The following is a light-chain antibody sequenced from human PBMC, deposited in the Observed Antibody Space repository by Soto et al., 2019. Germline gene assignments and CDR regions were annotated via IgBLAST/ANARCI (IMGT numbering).Light chain of an antibody. Sequence: DIQMTQSPSSLSASVGDRVTITCRASQSISTYLNWYQQKAGLAPKLLIYAASSLQSGVPSRFSGSGSGTDFTLTISSLQPDDFASYCCQHYGGMWTFGQGTKVEMK. CDR2: AAS. V-gene: IGKV1-39*01. CDR1: QSISTY. CDR3: QHYGGMWT. J-gene: IGKJ1*01.